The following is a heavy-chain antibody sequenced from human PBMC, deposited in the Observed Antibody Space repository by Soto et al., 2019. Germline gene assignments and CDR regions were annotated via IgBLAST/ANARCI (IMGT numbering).Heavy chain of an antibody. CDR2: INTDGSYT. CDR1: GFTFSSFW. CDR3: TRDMSGPRDY. J-gene: IGHJ4*02. Sequence: GGSLRLSCTASGFTFSSFWMHWVRQVPGKGLVWVSHINTDGSYTSDADSVKGRSTISRDNAKNTLYLQMNSLRVEDTAVYYCTRDMSGPRDYWGQGTLVTVSS. V-gene: IGHV3-74*01. D-gene: IGHD3-10*02.